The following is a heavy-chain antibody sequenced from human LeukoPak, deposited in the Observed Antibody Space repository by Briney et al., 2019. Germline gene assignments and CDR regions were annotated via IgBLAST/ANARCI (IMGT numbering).Heavy chain of an antibody. V-gene: IGHV3-21*01. CDR2: ISTSSSYI. CDR1: GFTFSTYN. J-gene: IGHJ4*02. D-gene: IGHD1-7*01. Sequence: GGSLRLSCAASGFTFSTYNMKWVRQAPGKGLEWVSSISTSSSYIYYADSVKGRFTISRDNARNSLNLQMNSLRVEDTAVYYCARERDWNSGFDYWGQGTLVTVSS. CDR3: ARERDWNSGFDY.